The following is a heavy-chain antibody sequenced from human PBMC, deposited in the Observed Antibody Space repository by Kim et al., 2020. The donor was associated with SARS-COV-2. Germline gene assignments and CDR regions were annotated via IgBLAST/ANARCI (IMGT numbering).Heavy chain of an antibody. CDR3: ARDPAAPSPSIALGASGMDV. V-gene: IGHV1-3*01. D-gene: IGHD3-16*01. Sequence: ASVKVSCKASGYTFTSYAMHWVRQAPGQRLEWMGWINAGNGNTKYSQKFQGRVTITRDTSASTAYMELSSLRSEDTAVYYCARDPAAPSPSIALGASGMDVWGQGTTVTVSS. J-gene: IGHJ6*02. CDR2: INAGNGNT. CDR1: GYTFTSYA.